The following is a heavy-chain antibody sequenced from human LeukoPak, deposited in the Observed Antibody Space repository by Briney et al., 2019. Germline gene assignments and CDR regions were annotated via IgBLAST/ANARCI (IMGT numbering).Heavy chain of an antibody. V-gene: IGHV4-59*01. Sequence: PSETLSLTCTVSGGSISSYYWSWIRQPPGKGLERIGYIYYSGSTNYNPSLKSRVTISVDTSKNQFSLKLSSVTAADTAVYYCARVTRGSYYAFDIWGQGTMVTVSS. CDR2: IYYSGST. D-gene: IGHD1-26*01. CDR1: GGSISSYY. CDR3: ARVTRGSYYAFDI. J-gene: IGHJ3*02.